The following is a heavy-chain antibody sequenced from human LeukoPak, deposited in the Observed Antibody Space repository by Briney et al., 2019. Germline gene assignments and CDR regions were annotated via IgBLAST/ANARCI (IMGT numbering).Heavy chain of an antibody. V-gene: IGHV1-2*02. Sequence: APVKVSCKASGYTFTGYYMHWVRQAPGQGLEWMGWINPNNGGTNYAQKFQGRVTMTRDTSISTAYMDLSRLKSDDTAVYYCAREGYGGGRDFDVWGQGTMVTVSS. D-gene: IGHD1-26*01. J-gene: IGHJ3*01. CDR1: GYTFTGYY. CDR3: AREGYGGGRDFDV. CDR2: INPNNGGT.